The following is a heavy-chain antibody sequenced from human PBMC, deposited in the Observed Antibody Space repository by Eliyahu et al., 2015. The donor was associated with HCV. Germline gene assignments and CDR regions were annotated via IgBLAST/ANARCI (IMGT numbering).Heavy chain of an antibody. D-gene: IGHD2-21*01. V-gene: IGHV3-30-3*01. CDR3: AREFRRGVNYYYYDIDV. J-gene: IGHJ6*02. CDR1: GXNFXXXT. CDR2: ISYDGDNK. Sequence: QVQLVESGGGVVQPGRSLRLSCAVXGXNFXXXTIYWARQAPGKGLEWVAVISYDGDNKYYADSVKGRFTISRDNSKDMVYLQMNSLRPGDTAVYYCAREFRRGVNYYYYDIDVWGQGTTVTVSS.